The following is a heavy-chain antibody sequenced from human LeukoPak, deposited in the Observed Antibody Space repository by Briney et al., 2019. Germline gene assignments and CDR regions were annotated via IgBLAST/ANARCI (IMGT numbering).Heavy chain of an antibody. D-gene: IGHD3-22*01. J-gene: IGHJ4*02. CDR1: GFTFSDYY. Sequence: PGGSLRLSCAASGFTFSDYYMSWIRQAPGKGLEWVSYISSSSSYTNYADSVKGRFTISRDNAKNSLYLQMNSLRAEDTAVYYCARDLLYYYDSSGYLDYWGQGTLVTVSS. V-gene: IGHV3-11*06. CDR2: ISSSSSYT. CDR3: ARDLLYYYDSSGYLDY.